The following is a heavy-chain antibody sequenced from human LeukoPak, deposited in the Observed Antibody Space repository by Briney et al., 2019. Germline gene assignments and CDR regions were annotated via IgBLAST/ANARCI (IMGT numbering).Heavy chain of an antibody. CDR3: ARVEGSDNYGGYYMDV. Sequence: GGSLRLSCAASGFPFSTYVFHWVRQAPGKGLECVAVISQTGSIETYADSVEGRFTISRDNSQNTVYLQMHSLSVEDTAVYYCARVEGSDNYGGYYMDVWGKGTTVTVSS. CDR1: GFPFSTYV. J-gene: IGHJ6*03. V-gene: IGHV3-30*03. D-gene: IGHD4-23*01. CDR2: ISQTGSIE.